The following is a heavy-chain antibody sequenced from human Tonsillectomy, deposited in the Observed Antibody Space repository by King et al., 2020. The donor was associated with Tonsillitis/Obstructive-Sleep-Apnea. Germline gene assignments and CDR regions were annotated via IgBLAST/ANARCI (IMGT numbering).Heavy chain of an antibody. CDR2: IKQNGSEK. CDR3: ARHVSGYDFWSGYFDYFDY. V-gene: IGHV3-7*01. D-gene: IGHD3-3*01. Sequence: DVQLVESGGGLVQPGGSLRLSCAASGFTFSSYWMSWVRQAPGKGLEWVANIKQNGSEKYYVDSVKGRFTISRDNAKNSLYLQMNSLRAEDTAVYYCARHVSGYDFWSGYFDYFDYWGQGTLVTVSS. CDR1: GFTFSSYW. J-gene: IGHJ4*02.